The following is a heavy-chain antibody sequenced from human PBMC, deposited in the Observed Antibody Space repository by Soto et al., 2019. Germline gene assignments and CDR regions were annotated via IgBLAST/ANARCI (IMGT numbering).Heavy chain of an antibody. CDR2: IIPILGIA. CDR3: ASQDCSGGSCCGYAFDI. Sequence: SVKVSCKASGGTFSSYTISWVRRAPGQGLEWMGRIIPILGIANYAQKFQGRVTITADKSTSTAYMELSSLRSEDTAVYYCASQDCSGGSCCGYAFDIWGQGTMVTVS. CDR1: GGTFSSYT. J-gene: IGHJ3*02. D-gene: IGHD2-15*01. V-gene: IGHV1-69*02.